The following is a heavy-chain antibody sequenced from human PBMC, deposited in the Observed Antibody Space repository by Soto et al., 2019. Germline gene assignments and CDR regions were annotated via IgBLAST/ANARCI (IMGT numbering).Heavy chain of an antibody. D-gene: IGHD2-15*01. J-gene: IGHJ6*03. CDR2: INSDGSVS. V-gene: IGHV3-74*01. CDR1: GFTFGNYW. Sequence: EVQLVESGGGLVQPGGSLRLSCAASGFTFGNYWMYWVRQAPGKGLVWVSRINSDGSVSSYADSVKGRHTISRDNVKNPIYLQMDSLRVEDTAVYYCARGDCVGGTCYSLAGSFYYCMDVWGKGTTVTVFS. CDR3: ARGDCVGGTCYSLAGSFYYCMDV.